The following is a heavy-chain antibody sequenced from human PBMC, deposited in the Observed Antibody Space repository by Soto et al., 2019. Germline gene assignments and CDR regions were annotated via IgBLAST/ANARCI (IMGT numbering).Heavy chain of an antibody. CDR3: STVSRSGWYPIDR. J-gene: IGHJ5*02. CDR2: IKRKSDGGTT. D-gene: IGHD6-19*01. V-gene: IGHV3-15*01. CDR1: GFSLSNAH. Sequence: GGSLRLSCAASGFSLSNAHTSWVRQAPGKGLEWVGRIKRKSDGGTTDYAAPVKGRFTVSRDDSKNTVYLQMNSLVTEDTAVYYCSTVSRSGWYPIDRWGQGTLVTVSS.